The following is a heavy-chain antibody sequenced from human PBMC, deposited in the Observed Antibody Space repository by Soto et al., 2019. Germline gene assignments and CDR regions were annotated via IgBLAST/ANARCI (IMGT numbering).Heavy chain of an antibody. CDR3: AKDLGPYDILTGLDY. J-gene: IGHJ4*02. Sequence: GGSLRLSCAASGFTFSSYGMHWVRQAPGKGLEWVAVISYDGSTKYYADSVKGRFTISRDNSNNTLYLQMNSLTAEDTAVYYSAKDLGPYDILTGLDYWGQGTLVTVSS. V-gene: IGHV3-30*18. D-gene: IGHD3-9*01. CDR2: ISYDGSTK. CDR1: GFTFSSYG.